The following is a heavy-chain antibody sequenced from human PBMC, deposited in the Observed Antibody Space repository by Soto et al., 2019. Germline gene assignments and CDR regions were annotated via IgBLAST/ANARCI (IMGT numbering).Heavy chain of an antibody. CDR3: AREGGRGYSYGSDAFDI. J-gene: IGHJ3*02. Sequence: PSETLSLTCTVSGDSISSYYWTWIRQTPGKGLEWIGYIYYSGSTNYNPSLKSRVTISLDASKNQFSLKLSSVTAADTAVYYCAREGGRGYSYGSDAFDIWGQGTMVTVSS. CDR1: GDSISSYY. D-gene: IGHD5-18*01. CDR2: IYYSGST. V-gene: IGHV4-59*01.